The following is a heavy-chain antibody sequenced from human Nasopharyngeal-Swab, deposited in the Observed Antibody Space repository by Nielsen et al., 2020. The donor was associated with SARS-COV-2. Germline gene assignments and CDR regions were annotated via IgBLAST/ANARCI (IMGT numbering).Heavy chain of an antibody. V-gene: IGHV4-34*01. CDR3: ARGGPRNSYYDFWSGTSPVGYGMDV. D-gene: IGHD3-3*01. Sequence: ESLKISCAVYGGSFSGYYWSWIRQPPGKGLEWIGEINHSGSTNYNPSLKSRVTISVDTSKNQFSLKLSSVAAADTAVYYCARGGPRNSYYDFWSGTSPVGYGMDVWGQGTTVTVSS. CDR1: GGSFSGYY. CDR2: INHSGST. J-gene: IGHJ6*02.